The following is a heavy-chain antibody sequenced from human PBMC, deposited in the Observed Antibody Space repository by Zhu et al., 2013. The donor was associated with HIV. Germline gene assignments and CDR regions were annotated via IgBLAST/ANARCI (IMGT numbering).Heavy chain of an antibody. CDR2: INPNSGGT. CDR1: GYTFTDYY. CDR3: ARGEGHYYYYGMDV. V-gene: IGHV1-2*02. Sequence: QVQLVQSGREVKKPGASVKVSCKASGYTFTDYYMHWVRQAPGQGLEWMGWINPNSGGTNYAQKFQGRVTMTRDTSINTAYMELSRLRSDDTAVYYCARGEGHYYYYGMDVWGQGTTVTVSS. J-gene: IGHJ6*02.